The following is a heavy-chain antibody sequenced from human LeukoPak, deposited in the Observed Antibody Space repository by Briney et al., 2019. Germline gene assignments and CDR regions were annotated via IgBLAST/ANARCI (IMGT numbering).Heavy chain of an antibody. Sequence: SETLSLTCTVSGGSISGYYWSWLRQPPGMGLEWIGYIYYSGSTNYNPSLESRVTISVDTSKDQFSLKLSSVTAADTAVYYCARDSRSFDIWGQGTIVTVSS. CDR2: IYYSGST. CDR3: ARDSRSFDI. J-gene: IGHJ3*02. CDR1: GGSISGYY. V-gene: IGHV4-59*01. D-gene: IGHD3-3*01.